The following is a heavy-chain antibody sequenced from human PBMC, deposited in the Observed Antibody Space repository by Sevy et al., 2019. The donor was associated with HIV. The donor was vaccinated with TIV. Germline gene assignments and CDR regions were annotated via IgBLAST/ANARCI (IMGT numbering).Heavy chain of an antibody. D-gene: IGHD3-22*01. CDR1: GYTLTELS. CDR3: ATTKDYYDGSGCPFDY. CDR2: FDPEDGET. V-gene: IGHV1-24*01. J-gene: IGHJ4*02. Sequence: ASVKVSCKVSGYTLTELSMHWVRQAPGKGLEWMGSFDPEDGETIYAQKFQGRVTMTEDTSADTAYMELSSLRSEDTAVYVCATTKDYYDGSGCPFDYWGQGTLVTVSS.